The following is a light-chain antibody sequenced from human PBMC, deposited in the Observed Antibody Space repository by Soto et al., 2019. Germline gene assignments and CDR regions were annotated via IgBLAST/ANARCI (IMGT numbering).Light chain of an antibody. CDR3: QQRYSTTGT. CDR2: AAS. Sequence: DIQMTQSPSSLSASVGDRVTITCRASQSISSYLNWYQKKPGKDPKLLIYAASSLQSGVPSRFSGSGSGTDFNLTISSLQTEDFATYECQQRYSTTGTFGQGTRLEIK. J-gene: IGKJ5*01. CDR1: QSISSY. V-gene: IGKV1-39*01.